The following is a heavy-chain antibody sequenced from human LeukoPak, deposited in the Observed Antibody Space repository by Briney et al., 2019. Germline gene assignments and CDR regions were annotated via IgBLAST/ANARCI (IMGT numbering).Heavy chain of an antibody. J-gene: IGHJ4*02. CDR3: ATPIAAQGDY. CDR2: ISYDGSNK. D-gene: IGHD6-6*01. CDR1: GFTFSSYA. Sequence: GGSLRLSCAASGFTFSSYAMRWVRQAPGKGLEWVAVISYDGSNKYYADSVKGRFTISRDNSKNTLYLQMNSLRSEDTDVYYCATPIAAQGDYWGQGTLVTVSS. V-gene: IGHV3-30-3*01.